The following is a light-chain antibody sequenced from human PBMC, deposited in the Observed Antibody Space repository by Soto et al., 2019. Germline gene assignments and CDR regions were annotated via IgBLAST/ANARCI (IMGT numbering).Light chain of an antibody. CDR1: RGISSN. CDR3: HQYHNFPRT. J-gene: IGKJ1*01. CDR2: DAS. V-gene: IGKV3-15*01. Sequence: PVPLSVSPGDRATLSCRASRGISSNLAWYXXKXGXXXRXXXYDASTRATGIPARFSGSGSGTEFTLTVSSLQPDDFATYYCHQYHNFPRTFGQGTKVDI.